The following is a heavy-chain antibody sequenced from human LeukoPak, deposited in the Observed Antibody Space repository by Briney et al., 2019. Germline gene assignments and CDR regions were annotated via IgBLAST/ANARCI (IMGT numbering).Heavy chain of an antibody. CDR1: GFTFSSYA. D-gene: IGHD1-26*01. CDR2: ISGSGGST. CDR3: ARDRSTIVRSFDY. J-gene: IGHJ4*02. V-gene: IGHV3-23*01. Sequence: GGSLRLSCAASGFTFSSYAMSWVRQAPGKGLEWVSAISGSGGSTYYADSVKGRFTISRDNAKNSLYLQMNSLRAEDTAVYYCARDRSTIVRSFDYWGQGTLVTVSS.